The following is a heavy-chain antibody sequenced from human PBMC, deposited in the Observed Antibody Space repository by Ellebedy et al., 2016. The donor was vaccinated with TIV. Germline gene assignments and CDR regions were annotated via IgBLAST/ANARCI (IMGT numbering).Heavy chain of an antibody. J-gene: IGHJ4*02. V-gene: IGHV5-51*01. CDR3: AYINSYGDYSGAGY. Sequence: GGSLRLXXKGSGYSFTSYWIGWVRQMPGKGLEWMGIIYPGDSDTRYSPSFQGQVTISADKSISTAYLQWSSLKASDTAMYYCAYINSYGDYSGAGYWGQGTLVTVSS. CDR2: IYPGDSDT. D-gene: IGHD4-17*01. CDR1: GYSFTSYW.